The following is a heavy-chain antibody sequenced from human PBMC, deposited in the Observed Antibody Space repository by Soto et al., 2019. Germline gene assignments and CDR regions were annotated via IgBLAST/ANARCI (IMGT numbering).Heavy chain of an antibody. J-gene: IGHJ3*02. CDR3: ARDSYYYDSSGYYPPDDAFDI. CDR1: GYTFTSYG. Sequence: QVQLVQSGAEVKKPGASVKVSCKASGYTFTSYGISWVRQAPGQGLEWMGWISAYNGNTNYAKKLQGRVTMTTDTSTSTAYMELRSLRSDDTAVYYCARDSYYYDSSGYYPPDDAFDIWGQGTRVTVSS. CDR2: ISAYNGNT. V-gene: IGHV1-18*01. D-gene: IGHD3-22*01.